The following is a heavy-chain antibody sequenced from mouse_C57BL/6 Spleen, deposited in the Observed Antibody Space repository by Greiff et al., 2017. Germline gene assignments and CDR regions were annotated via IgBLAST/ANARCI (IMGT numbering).Heavy chain of an antibody. CDR2: IRSKSNNYAT. CDR3: VRQGNWYYFDY. J-gene: IGHJ2*01. CDR1: GFSFNTYA. D-gene: IGHD4-1*01. V-gene: IGHV10-1*01. Sequence: EVKLVESGGGLVQPKGSLKLSCAASGFSFNTYAMNWVRQAPGKGLEWVARIRSKSNNYATYYADSVKDRFTISRDDSESMLYLQMNSLKTEDTARYYCVRQGNWYYFDYWGQGTTLTVSS.